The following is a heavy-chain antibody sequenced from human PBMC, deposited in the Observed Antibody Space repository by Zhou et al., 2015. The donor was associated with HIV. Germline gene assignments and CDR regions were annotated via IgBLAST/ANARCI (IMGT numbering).Heavy chain of an antibody. CDR1: GFSLSNHW. J-gene: IGHJ4*02. CDR3: VKDIKVGSVYYDILTGYTGFDD. D-gene: IGHD3-9*01. Sequence: EVQVLQSGGGLVQPGGSLRLSCAASGFSLSNHWMHWVRQAPGKGLEWVSGISWNSAKIGYADSVKGRFTISRDNAKRSLYLQMNSLRVEDTALYYCVKDIKVGSVYYDILTGYTGFDDWGQGTLVTVSS. CDR2: ISWNSAKI. V-gene: IGHV3-9*01.